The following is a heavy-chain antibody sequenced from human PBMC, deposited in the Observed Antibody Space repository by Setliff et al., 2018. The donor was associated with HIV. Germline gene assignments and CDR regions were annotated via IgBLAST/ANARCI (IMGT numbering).Heavy chain of an antibody. CDR3: SRGSYYMDV. CDR2: IHSSGST. V-gene: IGHV4-59*08. J-gene: IGHJ6*03. Sequence: SETLSLTCSVSSGSVSGYYWGWIRQPPGKKLEWIGYIHSSGSTIYSASLKSRVSISVDTSKNQVSLRLSSVTAADTAVYHCSRGSYYMDVWGKGATVTVSS. CDR1: SGSVSGYY. D-gene: IGHD3-16*01.